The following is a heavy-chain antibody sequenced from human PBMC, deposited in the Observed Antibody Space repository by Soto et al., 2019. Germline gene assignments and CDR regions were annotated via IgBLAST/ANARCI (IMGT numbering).Heavy chain of an antibody. CDR3: ARDLRAAGRPGMDV. Sequence: QVQLVQSGAEVKKPGSSVKVSCKASGSSFSSYAISWVRQAPGQGLEWMGGIIPIVGTGNYAQNFQGRVTITADESTSTAYMELSSLRSKDTAMYYCARDLRAAGRPGMDVWGQGTTVTVSS. D-gene: IGHD6-13*01. CDR2: IIPIVGTG. V-gene: IGHV1-69*01. J-gene: IGHJ6*02. CDR1: GSSFSSYA.